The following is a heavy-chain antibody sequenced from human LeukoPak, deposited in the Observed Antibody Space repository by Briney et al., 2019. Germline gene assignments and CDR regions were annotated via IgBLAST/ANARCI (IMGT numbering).Heavy chain of an antibody. CDR3: ASKEGQYMDV. CDR1: GFIFSSYG. CDR2: IRNEGSNK. V-gene: IGHV3-30*02. J-gene: IGHJ6*03. Sequence: PGGSLRLSCAASGFIFSSYGMHWVRQAPGTGLEWVAFIRNEGSNKYYADSVKGRFTISRDNSKNTLYLQMTSLRAEDTAVYYCASKEGQYMDVWGKGTTVTVSS.